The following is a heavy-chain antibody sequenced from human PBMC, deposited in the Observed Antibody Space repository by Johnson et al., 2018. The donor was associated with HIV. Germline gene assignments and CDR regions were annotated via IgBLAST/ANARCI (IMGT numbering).Heavy chain of an antibody. CDR3: ARVSQQQGGVYDAFDI. V-gene: IGHV3-30*19. Sequence: QVQLVESGGGVVQPGRSLRLSCAASGFTLSNYGMHWVRQAPGKGLEWVAVIWYDGSNKYYADSLKARFTISRDNSKNTLYLQMNSLRAEDTAVYYCARVSQQQGGVYDAFDIWGQGTMVTVSS. J-gene: IGHJ3*02. CDR1: GFTLSNYG. CDR2: IWYDGSNK. D-gene: IGHD6-13*01.